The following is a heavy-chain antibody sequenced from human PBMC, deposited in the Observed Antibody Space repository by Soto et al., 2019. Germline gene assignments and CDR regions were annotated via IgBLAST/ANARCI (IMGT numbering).Heavy chain of an antibody. J-gene: IGHJ3*02. CDR2: IYYSGST. CDR1: GGSIISGGYY. D-gene: IGHD5-12*01. Sequence: SETLSLTCTVSGGSIISGGYYWSWIRQHPGKGLEWIGYIYYSGSTYYNPSLKSRVTISVDTSKNQFSLKLSSVTAADTAVYYCAGQKYSGYDYRSGGTGNAFDIWGQGTMVTVSS. V-gene: IGHV4-31*03. CDR3: AGQKYSGYDYRSGGTGNAFDI.